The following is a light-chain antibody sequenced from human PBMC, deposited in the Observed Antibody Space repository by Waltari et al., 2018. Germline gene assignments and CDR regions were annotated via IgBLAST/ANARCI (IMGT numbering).Light chain of an antibody. J-gene: IGKJ1*01. CDR2: GAS. CDR3: QHYVRLPAT. V-gene: IGKV3-20*01. CDR1: QSVGGT. Sequence: VLTQSPGTLSLSPGEKATLPCWASQSVGGTLAWYQQKPGQAPRLLIYGASSRATGIPDRFSGSGSGTEFSLTISRLEPEDFAVYYCQHYVRLPATFGQGTKVEIK.